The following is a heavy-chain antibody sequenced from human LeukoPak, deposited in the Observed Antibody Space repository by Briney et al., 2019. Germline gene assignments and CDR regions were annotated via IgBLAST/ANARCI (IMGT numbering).Heavy chain of an antibody. V-gene: IGHV1-24*01. D-gene: IGHD2-2*01. CDR3: ATVNGLSVVVPAVMGWFDP. J-gene: IGHJ5*02. Sequence: SVKVSCNVSGYTLTELSMHWVRQAPGKGLEWMGGFDAEDGETIYAQKFQGRVTMTEDTSTDTAYMELSSLRSEDTAVYYCATVNGLSVVVPAVMGWFDPWGQGTLVTVSS. CDR1: GYTLTELS. CDR2: FDAEDGET.